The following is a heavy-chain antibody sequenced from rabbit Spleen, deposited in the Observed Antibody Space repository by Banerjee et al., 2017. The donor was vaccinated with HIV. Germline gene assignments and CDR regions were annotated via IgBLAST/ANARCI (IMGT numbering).Heavy chain of an antibody. CDR1: GVSFSGSSY. V-gene: IGHV1S45*01. Sequence: QEQLEESGGGLVKPEGSLTLTCKASGVSFSGSSYMCWVRQAPGKGLEWIACIYTGSGSTYYASWAKGRFSISETSSTTVTLQMTRLTAADTATYFCARDSAGREDFNLWGPGTLVTVS. J-gene: IGHJ4*01. CDR2: IYTGSGST. D-gene: IGHD4-2*01. CDR3: ARDSAGREDFNL.